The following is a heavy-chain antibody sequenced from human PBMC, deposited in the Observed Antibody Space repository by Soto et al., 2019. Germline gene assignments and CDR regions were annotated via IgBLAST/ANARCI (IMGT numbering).Heavy chain of an antibody. CDR3: ARIRSRDGYKFIGDGMDV. CDR2: IDWDDDR. J-gene: IGHJ6*02. CDR1: GFSLSTNGMC. D-gene: IGHD2-21*01. Sequence: SGPTLANPTQTLTLTCTFSGFSLSTNGMCVSWIRQPPGKALEWLALIDWDDDRHYSPSLKTRLIIYKDTSKNQVVLKMTNMDPVDTATYYCARIRSRDGYKFIGDGMDVWGQGTTVTVSS. V-gene: IGHV2-70*01.